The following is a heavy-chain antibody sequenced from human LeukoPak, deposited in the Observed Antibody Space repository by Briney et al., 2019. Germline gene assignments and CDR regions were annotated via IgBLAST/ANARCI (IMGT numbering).Heavy chain of an antibody. J-gene: IGHJ4*02. Sequence: GGSLRLSCAASGFTFSDYYMSWIRQAPGKGLEWASYISGGGTNTNYADSVKGRFTFSRDNAKNSLYLQMNSLRAEDTAVYYCARGRSSGWYARHDTNPTDYWGQGTLVTVSS. CDR1: GFTFSDYY. V-gene: IGHV3-11*06. CDR3: ARGRSSGWYARHDTNPTDY. CDR2: ISGGGTNT. D-gene: IGHD6-19*01.